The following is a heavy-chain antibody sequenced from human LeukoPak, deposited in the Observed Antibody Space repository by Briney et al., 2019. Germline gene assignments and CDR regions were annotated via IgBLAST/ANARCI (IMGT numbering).Heavy chain of an antibody. V-gene: IGHV1-2*07. CDR1: GYTFTDYF. D-gene: IGHD5-24*01. J-gene: IGHJ4*02. Sequence: ASVKASCKASGYTFTDYFMHWLRQAPGQGLEWMGCINPNSGGTNYAHKFQGRGTMTRDTSIITAYMELTGLRSDDTAVYYCARGPNHGSFDYWGQGTLVTVSS. CDR3: ARGPNHGSFDY. CDR2: INPNSGGT.